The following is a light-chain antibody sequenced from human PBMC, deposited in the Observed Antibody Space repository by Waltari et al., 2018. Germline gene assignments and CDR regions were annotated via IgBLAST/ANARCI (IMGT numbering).Light chain of an antibody. Sequence: QTVVTQEQSLSVSPGGTVTLNCALSSGSLSTTSYATWYQQPPGHAPPALVYTANARSSGVPDRFSGSILGNTAALTITGAQADDESDYYCALYMGSGIWVFGGGTRLTVL. J-gene: IGLJ3*02. CDR2: TAN. CDR1: SGSLSTTSY. CDR3: ALYMGSGIWV. V-gene: IGLV8-61*01.